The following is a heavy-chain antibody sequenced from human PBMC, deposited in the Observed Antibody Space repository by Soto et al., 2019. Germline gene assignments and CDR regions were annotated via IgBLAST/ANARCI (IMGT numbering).Heavy chain of an antibody. D-gene: IGHD3-22*01. V-gene: IGHV4-38-2*01. CDR2: VYHGGST. J-gene: IGHJ5*02. Sequence: PSESLSLTCAASGYSISSCDYWGLLRQPPGKGLEWFGSVYHGGSTYYNPSVNSRVTLSIDMTNNHVSLILNSVTAADTAVYYCARVGPWVPYYYDSSPYTFENWFDPWGQGTLVTVSS. CDR3: ARVGPWVPYYYDSSPYTFENWFDP. CDR1: GYSISSCDY.